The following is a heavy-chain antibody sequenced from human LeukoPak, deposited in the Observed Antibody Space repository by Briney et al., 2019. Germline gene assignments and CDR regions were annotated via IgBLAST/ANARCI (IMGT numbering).Heavy chain of an antibody. CDR2: ITSGASYI. CDR1: GFTFSTCS. Sequence: PGGSLRLSCAASGFTFSTCSMNWVRQAPGKGLEWVSSITSGASYIYYADSVKGRFTISRDNAKNSLYLQMNSLSAEDTAVYYCATGSSSGRRGYWGQGTLVTVSS. J-gene: IGHJ4*02. V-gene: IGHV3-21*01. CDR3: ATGSSSGRRGY. D-gene: IGHD6-19*01.